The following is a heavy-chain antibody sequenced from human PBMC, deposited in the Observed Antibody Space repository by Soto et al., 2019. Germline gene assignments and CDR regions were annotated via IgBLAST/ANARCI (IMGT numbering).Heavy chain of an antibody. CDR2: IKQDGSGT. D-gene: IGHD3-10*01. CDR1: GFTFSSYW. Sequence: GGSLRLSCAASGFTFSSYWMSWVRQAPGKGLEWVANIKQDGSGTYYVDSVKGRFTISRDNSKNTLYLQMNSLRAEDTAVYYCAKAMVRGVPYYFDYWGQGTLVTVSS. V-gene: IGHV3-7*03. J-gene: IGHJ4*02. CDR3: AKAMVRGVPYYFDY.